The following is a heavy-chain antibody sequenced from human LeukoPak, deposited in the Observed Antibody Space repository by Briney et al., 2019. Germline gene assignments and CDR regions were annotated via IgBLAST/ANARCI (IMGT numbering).Heavy chain of an antibody. Sequence: PGGSLRLSCAASGFTFSSYGMHWVRQAPGKGLEWVAVISYDGSNKYYADSVKGRFTISRDNSKNTLYLQMNSLRAEDTAVYYCARGPACSGGSCYYFDYWGQGTLVTVSS. CDR2: ISYDGSNK. CDR1: GFTFSSYG. D-gene: IGHD2-15*01. J-gene: IGHJ4*02. CDR3: ARGPACSGGSCYYFDY. V-gene: IGHV3-30*03.